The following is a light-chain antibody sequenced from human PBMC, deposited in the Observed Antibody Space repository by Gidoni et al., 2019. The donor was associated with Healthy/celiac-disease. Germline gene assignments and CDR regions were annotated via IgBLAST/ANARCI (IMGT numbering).Light chain of an antibody. V-gene: IGKV1-33*01. CDR1: QDINIY. CDR2: DAS. CDR3: QQYDNLPLT. Sequence: DIQLTPSPSSLSASVGDRVTITCQASQDINIYLNWYQQKPGKAPKHLIYDASNLEPGVPSRFSGSGSGTDFTFTISSLQPEDIATYYCQQYDNLPLTFGGGTKVEIK. J-gene: IGKJ4*01.